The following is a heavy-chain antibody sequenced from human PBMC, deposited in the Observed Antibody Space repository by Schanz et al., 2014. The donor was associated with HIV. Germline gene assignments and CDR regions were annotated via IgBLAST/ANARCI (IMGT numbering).Heavy chain of an antibody. V-gene: IGHV1-69*01. CDR2: IMPILGKA. CDR3: AREGGNLVEGGYFFDY. Sequence: QVQLVQSGPEVKKPGASVKVSCKASGYTFTNHDVNWVRQAPGQGLEWMGGIMPILGKANYAQKLQGRVTITADESTSTAYMELSSLRLEDTAVYYCAREGGNLVEGGYFFDYWGQGTLVTVSS. D-gene: IGHD2-15*01. CDR1: GYTFTNHD. J-gene: IGHJ4*02.